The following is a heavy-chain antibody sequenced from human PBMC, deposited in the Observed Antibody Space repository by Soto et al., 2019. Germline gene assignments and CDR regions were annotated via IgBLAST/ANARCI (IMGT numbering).Heavy chain of an antibody. CDR3: AGPSSSSHYYYYYGMDV. CDR2: INPSGGST. Sequence: GASVKVSCKASGYTFTSYYMHWVRQAPGQGLEWMGIINPSGGSTSYAQKFQGRVTMTRDTSTSTVYMELSSLRSEDTAVYYCAGPSSSSHYYYYYGMDVWGQGTTVTV. D-gene: IGHD6-6*01. J-gene: IGHJ6*02. V-gene: IGHV1-46*01. CDR1: GYTFTSYY.